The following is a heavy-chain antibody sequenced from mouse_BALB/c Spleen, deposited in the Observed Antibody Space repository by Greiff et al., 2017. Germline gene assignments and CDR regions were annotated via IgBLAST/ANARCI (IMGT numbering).Heavy chain of an antibody. CDR3: TRPPIYYDYDGYLDY. CDR1: GFTFSNYW. CDR2: IRLKSNNYAT. Sequence: DVQLQESGGGLVQPGGSMKLSCVASGFTFSNYWMNWVRQSPEQGLEWVAEIRLKSNNYATHYAESVKGRFTISRDDSKSSVSLQMNNLRAEDTGIYYCTRPPIYYDYDGYLDYWGQGTTLTVSS. J-gene: IGHJ2*01. V-gene: IGHV6-6*02. D-gene: IGHD2-4*01.